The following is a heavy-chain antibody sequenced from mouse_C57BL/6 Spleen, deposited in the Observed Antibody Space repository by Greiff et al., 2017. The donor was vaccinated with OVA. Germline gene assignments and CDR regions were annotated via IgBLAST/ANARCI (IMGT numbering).Heavy chain of an antibody. CDR1: GYTFTSYW. CDR3: ARSPLYYDYDGFAY. CDR2: IHPNSGST. Sequence: VQLQQPGAELVKPGASVKLSCKASGYTFTSYWMHWVKQRPGQGLEWIGMIHPNSGSTNYNEKFKSKATLTVDKSSSTAYMQLSSLTSEDSAVYYCARSPLYYDYDGFAYWGQGTLVTVSA. D-gene: IGHD2-4*01. V-gene: IGHV1-64*01. J-gene: IGHJ3*01.